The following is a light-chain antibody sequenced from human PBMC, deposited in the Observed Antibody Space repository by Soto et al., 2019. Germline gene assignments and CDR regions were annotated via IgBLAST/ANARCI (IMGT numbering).Light chain of an antibody. Sequence: QSAMTQPRCVSGSPGQSVAISCTGISNYIGPYNYVSWYQQHPGKAPKLIIYDVDKRPSGVPYRFSGSKSGDTASLTISGLQPDDEADYYCCSYADTYVELGGGTKLTVL. CDR2: DVD. CDR3: CSYADTYVE. CDR1: SNYIGPYNY. V-gene: IGLV2-11*01. J-gene: IGLJ2*01.